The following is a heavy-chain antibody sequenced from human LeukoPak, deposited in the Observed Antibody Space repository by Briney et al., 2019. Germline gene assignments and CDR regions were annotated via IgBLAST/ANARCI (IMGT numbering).Heavy chain of an antibody. Sequence: GGTLRLSCAASGLTNSSKFFSGVRQPRAKGLEGVSIIYSGCGTYYVDSVKGRFTISRDNSQNTQYLQLNRQRAEDTAVYYCARDHGYGDYEFDYWGQGTLVTVSS. J-gene: IGHJ4*02. D-gene: IGHD4-17*01. CDR2: IYSGCGT. CDR1: GLTNSSKF. CDR3: ARDHGYGDYEFDY. V-gene: IGHV3-66*01.